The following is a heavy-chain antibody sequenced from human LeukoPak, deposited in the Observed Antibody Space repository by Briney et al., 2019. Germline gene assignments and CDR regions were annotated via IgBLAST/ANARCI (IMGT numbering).Heavy chain of an antibody. CDR1: GGSISSGDYY. V-gene: IGHV4-30-4*08. J-gene: IGHJ5*02. Sequence: SETLSLTCTVSGGSISSGDYYWSWIRQPPGKGLEWIGYIYYSGSTYYNPSLKSRVTISVDTSKNQFSLKLSSVTAADTAVYYCARDYSGYSNWFDPWGQGTLVTVSS. D-gene: IGHD6-25*01. CDR2: IYYSGST. CDR3: ARDYSGYSNWFDP.